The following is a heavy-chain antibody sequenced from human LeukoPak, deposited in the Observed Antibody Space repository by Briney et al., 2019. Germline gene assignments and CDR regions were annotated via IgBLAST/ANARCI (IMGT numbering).Heavy chain of an antibody. J-gene: IGHJ4*02. CDR2: IYSDNT. D-gene: IGHD4/OR15-4a*01. CDR1: GFTVSTNS. CDR3: ARRAGAYSHPYDY. Sequence: GGSLRLSCTVSGFTVSTNSMSWVRQAPGKGLEWVSFIYSDNTHYSDSVKGRFTISRDNSKSTLYLQMNSLRAEDTAVYYCARRAGAYSHPYDYWGQGTLVTVSS. V-gene: IGHV3-53*01.